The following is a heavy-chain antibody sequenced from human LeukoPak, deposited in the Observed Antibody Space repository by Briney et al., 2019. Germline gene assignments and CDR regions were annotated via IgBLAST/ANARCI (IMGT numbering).Heavy chain of an antibody. J-gene: IGHJ6*03. CDR2: ISWDGGST. V-gene: IGHV3-43*01. Sequence: GGSLRLSCAASGFTFDDYTMHWVRQAPGKGLEWVSLISWDGGSTYYADSVKGRFTISRDNSKNSLYLQMNSLRTEDTALYYCAKDIKGSTSAGGTLYYYYMDVWGKGTTVTVSS. D-gene: IGHD2-2*01. CDR3: AKDIKGSTSAGGTLYYYYMDV. CDR1: GFTFDDYT.